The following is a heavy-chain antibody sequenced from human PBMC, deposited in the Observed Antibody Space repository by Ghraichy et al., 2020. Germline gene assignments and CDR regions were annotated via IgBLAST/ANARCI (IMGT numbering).Heavy chain of an antibody. Sequence: SETLSLICNVNGGSSSAYYWSWIRQPPGKGLEWIGEISHDGGTTYNASLKRRVTISRDTSKNQLSLRLISVTAADTAVYYCARLSVTVTTMEFDYWGQGTLVTVSS. J-gene: IGHJ4*02. D-gene: IGHD4-17*01. CDR3: ARLSVTVTTMEFDY. CDR2: ISHDGGT. CDR1: GGSSSAYY. V-gene: IGHV4-34*01.